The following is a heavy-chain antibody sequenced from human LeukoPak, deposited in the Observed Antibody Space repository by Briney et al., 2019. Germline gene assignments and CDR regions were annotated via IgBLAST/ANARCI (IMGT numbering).Heavy chain of an antibody. J-gene: IGHJ4*02. Sequence: PSETLSLTCDVSGYSISSGYYWGWVRQPPGKGLEWIGNLWHDGATFYNPSLKSRVAMSVDTPKHQFSLKVTSVTAADTAVYYCARGIQLWLRPYYFDYWGQGTLVTVSS. CDR3: ARGIQLWLRPYYFDY. CDR1: GYSISSGYY. D-gene: IGHD5-18*01. V-gene: IGHV4-38-2*01. CDR2: LWHDGAT.